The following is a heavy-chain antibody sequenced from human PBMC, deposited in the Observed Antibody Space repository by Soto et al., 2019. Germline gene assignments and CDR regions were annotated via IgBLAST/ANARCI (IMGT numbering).Heavy chain of an antibody. V-gene: IGHV3-74*01. Sequence: GGSLRLSCAASGFTFSSYWMHWVRQAPGKGLVWVSRVKTDGSSTSYADSVKGRFTISRDNAKNTLYLQMNSLRAEDTAVYYCASGREGSGAFDIWGKGTMVTVSS. CDR1: GFTFSSYW. J-gene: IGHJ3*02. D-gene: IGHD6-25*01. CDR2: VKTDGSST. CDR3: ASGREGSGAFDI.